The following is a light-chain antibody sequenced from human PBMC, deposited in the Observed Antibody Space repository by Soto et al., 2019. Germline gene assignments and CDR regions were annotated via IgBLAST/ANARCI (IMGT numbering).Light chain of an antibody. CDR1: QSVSSSY. J-gene: IGKJ1*01. CDR2: GAS. CDR3: QQDYNLPET. V-gene: IGKV3D-7*01. Sequence: PGERGTLSCRASQSVSSSYLTWYQQKPGQAPRLLIYGASTRATGIPARFSGSGSGTDFTLTISSLQPEDFAVYYCQQDYNLPETFGQGTKVEIK.